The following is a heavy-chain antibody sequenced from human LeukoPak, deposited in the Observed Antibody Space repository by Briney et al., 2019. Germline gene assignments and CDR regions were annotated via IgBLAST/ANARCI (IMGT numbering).Heavy chain of an antibody. J-gene: IGHJ4*02. V-gene: IGHV3-30*03. Sequence: GGSLRLSCAVSGFTFSNYGMYWVRQAPGKGLEWVAVISYDGSEKYYSDSVKGRFTISRDNSNNTLSVQMNSLRPEDTAVYYCARAPEGLRILSADYWGQGVLVTVSS. D-gene: IGHD2/OR15-2a*01. CDR2: ISYDGSEK. CDR1: GFTFSNYG. CDR3: ARAPEGLRILSADY.